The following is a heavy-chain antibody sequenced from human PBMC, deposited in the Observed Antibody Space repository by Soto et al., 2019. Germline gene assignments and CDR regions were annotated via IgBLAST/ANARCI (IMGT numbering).Heavy chain of an antibody. CDR3: ARGATPLSCSGGSWYYYYGMDV. CDR1: GTTLTACV. Sequence: KALGTTLTACVIHWGGRPPGKGLECMGIINPRRGSTSYAQKFKGRVTMTRDTSASTVYMELSSLRSADTAVYYCARGATPLSCSGGSWYYYYGMDVCGEAIKVTV. V-gene: IGHV1-46*01. CDR2: INPRRGST. J-gene: IGHJ6*02. D-gene: IGHD2-15*01.